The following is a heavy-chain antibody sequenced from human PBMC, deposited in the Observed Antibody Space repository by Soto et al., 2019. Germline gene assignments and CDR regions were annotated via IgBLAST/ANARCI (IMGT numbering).Heavy chain of an antibody. D-gene: IGHD6-19*01. J-gene: IGHJ4*02. CDR3: ARDSLSTSVWYLGSDY. Sequence: QVQLVQSKSEMKKPGASVRVSCKASGYSISTYGFAWVRQAPGQRLEWLGWISGYNGNTNYAQNLQGRLTMTIDTATSTAYMELRSLRSDDTAVYFCARDSLSTSVWYLGSDYWGQGTLVTVSS. V-gene: IGHV1-18*01. CDR2: ISGYNGNT. CDR1: GYSISTYG.